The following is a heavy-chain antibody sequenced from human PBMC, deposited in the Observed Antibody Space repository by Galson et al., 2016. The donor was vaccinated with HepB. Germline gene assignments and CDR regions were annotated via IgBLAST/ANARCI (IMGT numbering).Heavy chain of an antibody. V-gene: IGHV3-30*03. CDR3: VQGSTAPAV. CDR2: ISSDGTDQ. D-gene: IGHD2-2*01. Sequence: SLRLSCAASGFTFSTYGMDWVRQAPGKGLEWVAFISSDGTDQYYADSVKGRFTISRDNSKNTLSLQMNSLTADDTAIYYCVQGSTAPAVWGKGTTVTVSS. J-gene: IGHJ6*04. CDR1: GFTFSTYG.